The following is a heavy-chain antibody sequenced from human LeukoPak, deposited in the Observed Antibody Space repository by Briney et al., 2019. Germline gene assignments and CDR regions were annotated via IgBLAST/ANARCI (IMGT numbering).Heavy chain of an antibody. CDR2: INSDGSST. Sequence: AGGSLRLSCAASGFTFSSYWMHWVHQAPGKGLVWVSRINSDGSSTNYADSVKGRFTISRDNAKNTLYLQMNSLRAEDTAVYYCARGGGRYYDSSGYSYWGQGSLVTVSS. CDR1: GFTFSSYW. CDR3: ARGGGRYYDSSGYSY. D-gene: IGHD3-22*01. J-gene: IGHJ4*02. V-gene: IGHV3-74*01.